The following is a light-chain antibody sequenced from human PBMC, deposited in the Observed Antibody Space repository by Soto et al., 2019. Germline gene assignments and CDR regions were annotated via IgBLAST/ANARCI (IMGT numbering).Light chain of an antibody. J-gene: IGKJ1*01. Sequence: DRQMTQSPSSLCASEEDRVTITCRASQTISNWLAWYQQKPGKAPKLLIYDASTLESGVPSRFSGGGFGTEFTLTIHSLQPDDFATYYCQQYMSYSFGQGTKVDIK. CDR2: DAS. CDR3: QQYMSYS. CDR1: QTISNW. V-gene: IGKV1-5*01.